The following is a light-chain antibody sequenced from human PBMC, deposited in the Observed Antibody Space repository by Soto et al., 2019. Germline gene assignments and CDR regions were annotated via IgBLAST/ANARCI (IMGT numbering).Light chain of an antibody. CDR2: GAS. J-gene: IGKJ5*01. Sequence: PGERATLSCRASQSVRSTLAWYQQKPGQAPRLLIYGASSRATGIPDRFSGSGSGTDFTLTITPLEPDDFVVYFCQQYDSSPITFGQGTRLEI. CDR1: QSVRST. V-gene: IGKV3-20*01. CDR3: QQYDSSPIT.